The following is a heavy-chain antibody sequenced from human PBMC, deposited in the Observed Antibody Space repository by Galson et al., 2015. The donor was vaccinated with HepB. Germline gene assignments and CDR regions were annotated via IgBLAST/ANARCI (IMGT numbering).Heavy chain of an antibody. CDR2: IIPIFGTA. V-gene: IGHV1-69*13. CDR3: ARGREWDQLLRDAFDI. CDR1: GGTFSSYA. D-gene: IGHD2-2*01. Sequence: SVKVSCKASGGTFSSYAISWVRQAPGQGLEWMGGIIPIFGTANYAQKFQGRVTITADESTSTAYMELSSLRSEDTAVYYCARGREWDQLLRDAFDIWGQGTMVTVSS. J-gene: IGHJ3*02.